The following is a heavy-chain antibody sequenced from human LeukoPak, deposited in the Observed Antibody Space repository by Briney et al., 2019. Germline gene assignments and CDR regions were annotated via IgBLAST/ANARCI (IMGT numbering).Heavy chain of an antibody. D-gene: IGHD3-10*01. Sequence: SEALSLTCTVSGGSISSGSYYWGWIRQPPGKGLEWIGSIYYSGSTYYNPSLKSRVTISVDTSKNQFSLKLSSVTAADTAVYYCARRGITMVRGVNIDYWGQGTLVTVSS. CDR1: GGSISSGSYY. CDR3: ARRGITMVRGVNIDY. V-gene: IGHV4-39*07. J-gene: IGHJ4*02. CDR2: IYYSGST.